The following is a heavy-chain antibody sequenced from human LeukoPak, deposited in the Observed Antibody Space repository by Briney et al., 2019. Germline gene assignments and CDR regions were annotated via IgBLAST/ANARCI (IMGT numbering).Heavy chain of an antibody. Sequence: ASVKVSCKASGYTFTGYYMHWVRQAPGQGPEWMGWINPNSGGTNYAQKFQGRVTMTRDTSISTAYMELSRLRSDDTAVYYCARDPYYDFWSGVFDPWGQGTLVTVSS. CDR3: ARDPYYDFWSGVFDP. J-gene: IGHJ5*02. CDR1: GYTFTGYY. D-gene: IGHD3-3*01. V-gene: IGHV1-2*02. CDR2: INPNSGGT.